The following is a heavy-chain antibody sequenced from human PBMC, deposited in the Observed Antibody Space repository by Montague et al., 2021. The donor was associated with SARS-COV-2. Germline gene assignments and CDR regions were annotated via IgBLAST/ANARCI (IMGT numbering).Heavy chain of an antibody. J-gene: IGHJ4*02. CDR2: INDSGST. CDR1: GGSFSGYY. D-gene: IGHD4-23*01. V-gene: IGHV4-34*01. CDR3: ARWDPQSLTMIECRGKSASDY. Sequence: SETLSLTCAVYGGSFSGYYCAWIRQSPGKGLEWIGEINDSGSTTYNFSPSLRSRVTISVDTSKSQFSLKLTSVSAADTGVYYCARWDPQSLTMIECRGKSASDYWGQGTLVTVSS.